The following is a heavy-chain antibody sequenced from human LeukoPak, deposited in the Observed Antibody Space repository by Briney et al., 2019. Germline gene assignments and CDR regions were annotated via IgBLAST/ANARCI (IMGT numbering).Heavy chain of an antibody. CDR2: INPSGGT. Sequence: ASEKVSCKASGYSFTNYFMHWVRHVPGQGPEWVGLINPSGGTKYAPKFQDRVTMTRDMSTSTIYMELSSLTSEDRAVYYCAREGRSDYGASRSFDIWGQGTMVTVSS. J-gene: IGHJ3*02. V-gene: IGHV1-46*01. CDR1: GYSFTNYF. CDR3: AREGRSDYGASRSFDI. D-gene: IGHD4-17*01.